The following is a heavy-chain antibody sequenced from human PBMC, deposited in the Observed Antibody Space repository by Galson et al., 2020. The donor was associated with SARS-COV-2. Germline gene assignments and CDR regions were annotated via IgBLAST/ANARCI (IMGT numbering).Heavy chain of an antibody. D-gene: IGHD1-26*01. J-gene: IGHJ4*02. Sequence: GGSLRLSCAASGFTFSDAWMNWVRQAPGKGLEWVGRIKSNGAGGTTDYAAPVRGRFTISRDDSTNTLYLQMNSLLAEDTALYYCTADPPTGSPQIDYWGQGTLVTVSS. CDR1: GFTFSDAW. CDR3: TADPPTGSPQIDY. V-gene: IGHV3-15*05. CDR2: IKSNGAGGTT.